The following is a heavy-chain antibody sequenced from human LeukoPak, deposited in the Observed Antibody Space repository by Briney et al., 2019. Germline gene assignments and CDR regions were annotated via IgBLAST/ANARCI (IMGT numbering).Heavy chain of an antibody. Sequence: SETLSLTCTVSGGSLSSYYWGWIRQPPGKGLEWIGYIYDTGPTRYNPSLESRVTISVDTSKNQFPLKLRSVTAADTAVYYCARRGGEAFDYWGQGTLVTVSS. CDR1: GGSLSSYY. CDR3: ARRGGEAFDY. CDR2: IYDTGPT. J-gene: IGHJ4*02. D-gene: IGHD3-16*01. V-gene: IGHV4-59*08.